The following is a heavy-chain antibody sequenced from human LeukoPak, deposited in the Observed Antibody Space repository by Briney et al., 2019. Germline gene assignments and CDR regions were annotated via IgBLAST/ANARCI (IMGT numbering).Heavy chain of an antibody. V-gene: IGHV4-61*02. CDR2: IYTSGST. CDR1: GGSISSGSYY. Sequence: SETLSLTCTVSGGSISSGSYYWSWIRQPAGKGLEWIGRIYTSGSTNYNPSLKSRVTISVDTSKNQFSLKLSSVTAADTAVYYCAREGITIFGVVITGSAFDIWGQGTMVTVSS. CDR3: AREGITIFGVVITGSAFDI. D-gene: IGHD3-3*01. J-gene: IGHJ3*02.